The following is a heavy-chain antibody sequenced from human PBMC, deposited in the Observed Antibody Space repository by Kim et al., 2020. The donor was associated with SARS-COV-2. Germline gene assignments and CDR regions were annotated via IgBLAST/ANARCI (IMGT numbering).Heavy chain of an antibody. V-gene: IGHV3-30-3*01. Sequence: GGSLRLSCAASGFIFSSYAMHWVRQAPGKGLEWVAVISYDGSNKYYADSVKGRFTISRDHSKNTLYLQMNSLRAEDTAVYYCARDRGSSSWFQWAYYYYG. D-gene: IGHD6-13*01. CDR2: ISYDGSNK. CDR3: ARDRGSSSWFQWAYYYYG. CDR1: GFIFSSYA. J-gene: IGHJ6*01.